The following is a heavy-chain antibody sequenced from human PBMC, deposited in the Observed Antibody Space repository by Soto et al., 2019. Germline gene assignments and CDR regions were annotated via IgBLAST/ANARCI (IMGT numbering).Heavy chain of an antibody. J-gene: IGHJ4*02. Sequence: EVQLLESGGGLVQPGGSLRLSCAASGFNFSSYGMTWVRQAPGKGLEWVSFSSATGAGTYYADSVKGRFTISRDNSKNTLYLQMTSLRADDTAVYYCAKDRRAGGNYGFYSDFWVQGALVIVSS. CDR3: AKDRRAGGNYGFYSDF. CDR2: SSATGAGT. V-gene: IGHV3-23*01. CDR1: GFNFSSYG. D-gene: IGHD1-7*01.